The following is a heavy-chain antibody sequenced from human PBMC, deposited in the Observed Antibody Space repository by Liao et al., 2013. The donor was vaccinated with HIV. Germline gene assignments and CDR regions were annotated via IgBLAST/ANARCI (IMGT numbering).Heavy chain of an antibody. J-gene: IGHJ4*02. CDR3: AREGSLVAAGRTVPFDS. CDR1: GGSFSGYY. CDR2: INHNGSA. Sequence: QVQLQQWGAGLLKPSETMSLMCNFSGGSFSGYYWTWIRQPPGKGLEWIGEINHNGSANYSPSLRSRVTISLDTSKNQFSLKLTSVTAADTAVYYCAREGSLVAAGRTVPFDSWGQGTLVTVSS. D-gene: IGHD6-13*01. V-gene: IGHV4-34*02.